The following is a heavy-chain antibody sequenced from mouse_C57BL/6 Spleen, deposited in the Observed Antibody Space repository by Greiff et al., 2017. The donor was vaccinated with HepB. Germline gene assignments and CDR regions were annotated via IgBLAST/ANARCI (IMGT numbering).Heavy chain of an antibody. J-gene: IGHJ2*01. CDR1: GYSFTGYF. CDR2: INPYNGDT. Sequence: EVKLQESGPELVKPGDSVKISCKASGYSFTGYFMNWVMQSHGKSLEWIGRINPYNGDTFYNQKFKGKATLTVDKSSSTAHMELRRLTSEDSAVYYCARPYYSNSYFDYWGQGTTLTVSS. D-gene: IGHD2-5*01. V-gene: IGHV1-20*01. CDR3: ARPYYSNSYFDY.